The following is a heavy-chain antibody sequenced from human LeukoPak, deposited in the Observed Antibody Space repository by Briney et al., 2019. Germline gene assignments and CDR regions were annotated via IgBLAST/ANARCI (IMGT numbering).Heavy chain of an antibody. D-gene: IGHD3-16*01. CDR1: GFTFSHYA. CDR2: ISYDGSNK. J-gene: IGHJ6*03. Sequence: PGGSLRLSRAASGFTFSHYAMYWVRQAPGKGLEWVAVISYDGSNKYYADSVKGRFTISRDNSKNTLYLQMHSLRAEDTAVYYCARDWATGGNYYFMDVWGTGITVTVSS. V-gene: IGHV3-30*01. CDR3: ARDWATGGNYYFMDV.